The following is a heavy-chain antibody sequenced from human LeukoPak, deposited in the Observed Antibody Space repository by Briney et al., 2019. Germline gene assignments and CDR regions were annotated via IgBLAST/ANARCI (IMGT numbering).Heavy chain of an antibody. CDR3: AREHSVWGTYRWRASGMDV. V-gene: IGHV1-8*01. CDR1: GYTFPNFD. Sequence: ASVKVSCKASGYTFPNFDINWVRQATGQGLEWLGWVNPNNGNTGYAQKFQGRLTMSRNTSINTVYMELSSLRSEDTAVYYCAREHSVWGTYRWRASGMDVWGQGTTVTVSS. J-gene: IGHJ6*02. D-gene: IGHD3-16*02. CDR2: VNPNNGNT.